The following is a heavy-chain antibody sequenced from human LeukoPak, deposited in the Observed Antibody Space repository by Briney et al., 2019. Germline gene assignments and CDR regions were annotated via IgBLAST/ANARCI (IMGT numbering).Heavy chain of an antibody. CDR1: GGSISSNNW. CDR2: IYHSGNT. V-gene: IGHV4-4*02. D-gene: IGHD3-22*01. Sequence: SGTLSLTCAVSGGSISSNNWWGWVRQPPGKGLEWIGYIYHSGNTNYNPSLKSRVTISVDTSKSQLSLKLNSVTAADTAVYYCARDRNYYDSSGYYFANWGQGTLVTVSS. CDR3: ARDRNYYDSSGYYFAN. J-gene: IGHJ4*02.